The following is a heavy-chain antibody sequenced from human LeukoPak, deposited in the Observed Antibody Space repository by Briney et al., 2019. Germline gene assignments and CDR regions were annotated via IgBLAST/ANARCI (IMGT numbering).Heavy chain of an antibody. CDR2: VYPGDSDT. V-gene: IGHV5-51*01. CDR1: GYSFTSYW. Sequence: GEALEISCEGGGYSFTSYWIGWGRPMAGKGVEGRGVVYPGDSDTRYSPSFQGQVTISADKSISTAYLQWSSLKASDTAMYYCARGHLYDYSSTSYYFDYWGQGTLVTVSS. J-gene: IGHJ4*02. D-gene: IGHD6-13*01. CDR3: ARGHLYDYSSTSYYFDY.